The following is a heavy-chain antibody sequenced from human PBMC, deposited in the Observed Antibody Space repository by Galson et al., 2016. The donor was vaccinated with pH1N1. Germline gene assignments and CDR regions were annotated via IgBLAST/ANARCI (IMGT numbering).Heavy chain of an antibody. CDR3: AKVDRDDYGDYALDY. J-gene: IGHJ4*02. CDR1: GFTFTNYA. V-gene: IGHV3-23*01. Sequence: SLRLSCAASGFTFTNYAMTWVRRAPGKGLEWVSDISGTGDKTRYADSVKGRFTISRDNSRNTLFLQMNSLRPEDTAVYYCAKVDRDDYGDYALDYWGQGTLVTVSS. CDR2: ISGTGDKT. D-gene: IGHD4-17*01.